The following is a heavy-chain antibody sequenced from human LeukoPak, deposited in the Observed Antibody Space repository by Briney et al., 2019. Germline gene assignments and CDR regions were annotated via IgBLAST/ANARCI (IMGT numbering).Heavy chain of an antibody. CDR2: ISNSGSTI. CDR1: GFIFSDYY. Sequence: PGGSLRLPCAASGFIFSDYYMSWIRQAPGKGLEWVSYISNSGSTIYYADSVKGRFTISRDNAKNSLYLQMNSLRAEDTAVYYCAREGSYYYDSSGYLGWFDPWGQGTLVTVSS. J-gene: IGHJ5*02. V-gene: IGHV3-11*01. D-gene: IGHD3-22*01. CDR3: AREGSYYYDSSGYLGWFDP.